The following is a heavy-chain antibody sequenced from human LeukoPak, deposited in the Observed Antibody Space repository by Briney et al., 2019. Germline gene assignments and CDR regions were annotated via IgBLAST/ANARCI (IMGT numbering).Heavy chain of an antibody. CDR2: ISYDGSNK. J-gene: IGHJ5*02. D-gene: IGHD2-15*01. V-gene: IGHV3-30*03. CDR1: GFTFSSYG. Sequence: SGGSLRLSCAASGFTFSSYGMHWVRQAPGKGLEWVAVISYDGSNKYYADSVKGRFAISRDNSKNTLYLQMNSLRAEDTAVYYCAREAGPSRYCSGGSCNWFDPWGQGTLVTVSS. CDR3: AREAGPSRYCSGGSCNWFDP.